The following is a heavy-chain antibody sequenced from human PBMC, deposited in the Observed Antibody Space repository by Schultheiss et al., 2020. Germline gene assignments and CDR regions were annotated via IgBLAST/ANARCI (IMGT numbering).Heavy chain of an antibody. D-gene: IGHD6-13*01. J-gene: IGHJ6*02. CDR2: INAGNGNT. Sequence: ASVKVSCKASGYTFTSYGISWVRQAPGKGLEWMGWINAGNGNTNYAQKFRGRVTMTRNTSISTAYMELSSLRSEDTAVYYCARRFSSSWEVYYYYYYGMDVWGQGTTVTVSS. CDR3: ARRFSSSWEVYYYYYYGMDV. CDR1: GYTFTSYG. V-gene: IGHV1-8*02.